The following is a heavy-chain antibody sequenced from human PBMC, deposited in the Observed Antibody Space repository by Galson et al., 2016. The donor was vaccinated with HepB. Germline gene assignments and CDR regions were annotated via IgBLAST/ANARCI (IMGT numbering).Heavy chain of an antibody. CDR3: TRVITHCGGDCYVVFDY. CDR2: IDTWGNTV. J-gene: IGHJ4*02. CDR1: GFSFSSHS. Sequence: SLRLSCAGSGFSFSSHSMNWVRQTPGKGLEWVSYIDTWGNTVYYADSVKGRFTLSRDNAKNSLYLHMNSLRDEDTAVYYCTRVITHCGGDCYVVFDYWGQGTLVTVSS. D-gene: IGHD2-21*01. V-gene: IGHV3-48*02.